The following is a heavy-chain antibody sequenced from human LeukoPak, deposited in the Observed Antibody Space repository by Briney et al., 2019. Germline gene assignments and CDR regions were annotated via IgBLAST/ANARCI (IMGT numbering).Heavy chain of an antibody. CDR1: GFTFSNYA. V-gene: IGHV3-30*04. J-gene: IGHJ4*02. Sequence: GRSLRLSCAASGFTFSNYAMHWVRDAPGKGLEWVAVISYDGSNKYYADSVKGRFTISRDNSKNTLYLQMNSLRAEDTAVYYCARRPYSGSYYVDYWGQGTLVTVSS. D-gene: IGHD1-26*01. CDR2: ISYDGSNK. CDR3: ARRPYSGSYYVDY.